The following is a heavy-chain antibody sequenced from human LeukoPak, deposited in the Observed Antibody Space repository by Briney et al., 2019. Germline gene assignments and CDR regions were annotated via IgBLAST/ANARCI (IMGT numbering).Heavy chain of an antibody. V-gene: IGHV3-23*01. CDR1: GGSFSGYY. CDR2: LTGSGATT. CDR3: AKPVTAASLGAFDI. Sequence: ETLSLTCAVYGGSFSGYYWSWVRQAPGRGLEWVSGLTGSGATTYYADSVEGRFTTSRDNSEKTLYLQMNSLRAEDTALYYCAKPVTAASLGAFDIWGQGTMVTVSS. D-gene: IGHD2-21*02. J-gene: IGHJ3*02.